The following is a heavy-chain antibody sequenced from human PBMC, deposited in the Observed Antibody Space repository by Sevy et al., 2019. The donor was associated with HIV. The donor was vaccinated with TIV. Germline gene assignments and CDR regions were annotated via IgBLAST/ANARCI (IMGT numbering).Heavy chain of an antibody. V-gene: IGHV1-18*01. CDR2: ISAYNGNT. Sequence: ASVKISCKASGYTFTSYGISWVRQVPGQGLEWMGWISAYNGNTNYAQKLQGRVTMTTDTSTSTAYMELRSLRSDDTAMYYCARIRENSSGLDYWGQGTLVTVSS. J-gene: IGHJ4*02. D-gene: IGHD3-22*01. CDR1: GYTFTSYG. CDR3: ARIRENSSGLDY.